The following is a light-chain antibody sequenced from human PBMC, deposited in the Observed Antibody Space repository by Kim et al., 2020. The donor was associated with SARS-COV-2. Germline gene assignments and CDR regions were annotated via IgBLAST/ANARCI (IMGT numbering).Light chain of an antibody. V-gene: IGLV1-44*01. J-gene: IGLJ2*01. CDR1: SSNIGNNT. CDR3: AAWDDSLNVVV. Sequence: GQRVTISCSGSSSNIGNNTVNWYQQLPGTAPKLLIYTNNQRPSGVPDRFSGSKSGTSASLAISGLQSEDEADYYCAAWDDSLNVVVFGGGTQLTVL. CDR2: TNN.